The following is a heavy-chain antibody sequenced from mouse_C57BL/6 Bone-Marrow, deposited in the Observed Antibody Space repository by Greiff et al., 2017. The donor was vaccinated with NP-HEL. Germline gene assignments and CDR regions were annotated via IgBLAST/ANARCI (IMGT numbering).Heavy chain of an antibody. CDR3: ARGYYYGKGASYAMDY. V-gene: IGHV1-72*01. J-gene: IGHJ4*01. CDR2: IDPNSGGT. Sequence: QVQLQQSGAELVKPGASVKLSCKASGYTFTSYWMHWVKQRPGRGLEWIGRIDPNSGGTKYNEKFKSKATLTVDKPSSTAYMQLSSLTSEDSAVYYCARGYYYGKGASYAMDYWGQGTSVTVSS. D-gene: IGHD1-1*01. CDR1: GYTFTSYW.